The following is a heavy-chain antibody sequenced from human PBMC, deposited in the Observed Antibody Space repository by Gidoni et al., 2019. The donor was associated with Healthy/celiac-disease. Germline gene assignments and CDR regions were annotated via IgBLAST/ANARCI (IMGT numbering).Heavy chain of an antibody. J-gene: IGHJ3*02. V-gene: IGHV3-15*07. CDR1: GFTFRNAW. D-gene: IGHD4-17*01. Sequence: EVQLVESGGGLVKPGGSLRLSCAASGFTFRNAWMNWVRQAPGKGLEWVGRIKSKTDGGTTDYAAPVKGRFTISRDDSKNTLYLQMNSLKTEDTAVYYCTTGQRWLQRRAYDAFDIWGQGTMVTVSS. CDR2: IKSKTDGGTT. CDR3: TTGQRWLQRRAYDAFDI.